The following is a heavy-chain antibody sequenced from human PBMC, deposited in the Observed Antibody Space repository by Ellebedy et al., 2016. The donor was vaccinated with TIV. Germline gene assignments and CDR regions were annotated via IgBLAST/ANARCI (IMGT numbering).Heavy chain of an antibody. D-gene: IGHD3-10*01. CDR1: GFTFNNYA. V-gene: IGHV3-23*01. CDR3: ARDLGSGSYYNDYYYYGMDV. Sequence: GGSLRLSCAASGFTFNNYAMSWVRQAPGKGLEWVSSISGSGDSTYYADSVKGRFTISRDNSKNTLYMQMDSLRADDTAVYYCARDLGSGSYYNDYYYYGMDVWGQGTTVTVSS. CDR2: ISGSGDST. J-gene: IGHJ6*02.